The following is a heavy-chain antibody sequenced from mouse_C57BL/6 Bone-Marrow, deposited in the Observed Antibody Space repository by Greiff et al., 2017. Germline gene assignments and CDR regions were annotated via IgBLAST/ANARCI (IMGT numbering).Heavy chain of an antibody. CDR3: ARGTTVVATDY. CDR1: GYTFTSYW. V-gene: IGHV1-55*01. D-gene: IGHD1-1*01. J-gene: IGHJ2*01. Sequence: QVQLQQPGAELVKPGASVKMSCKASGYTFTSYWITWVKQRPGQGLEWIGDINPGSGSTNYNEKFKSKATLTVDKSSSTAYMQLSSLTAEDSAVYYCARGTTVVATDYWGRGTTLTVSS. CDR2: INPGSGST.